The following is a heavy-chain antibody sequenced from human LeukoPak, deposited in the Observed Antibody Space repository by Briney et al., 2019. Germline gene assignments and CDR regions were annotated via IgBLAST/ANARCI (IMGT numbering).Heavy chain of an antibody. Sequence: PSETLSLTCTVSGGSISSYYWSWIRQPPGKGLEWIGYIYYSGSTNYNPSLKSRVTISVDTSKNQFSLKLSSVTAADTAVYYCARDQGYCSGGSCYSEGYFDYWGQGTLVTVSS. J-gene: IGHJ4*02. V-gene: IGHV4-59*01. CDR1: GGSISSYY. CDR2: IYYSGST. CDR3: ARDQGYCSGGSCYSEGYFDY. D-gene: IGHD2-15*01.